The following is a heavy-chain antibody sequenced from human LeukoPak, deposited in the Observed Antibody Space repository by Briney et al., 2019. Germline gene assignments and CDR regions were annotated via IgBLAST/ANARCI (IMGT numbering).Heavy chain of an antibody. V-gene: IGHV1-24*01. J-gene: IGHJ6*03. CDR3: ARDLIPVRGVIKVSDYYYYMDV. CDR2: FDPEKGET. D-gene: IGHD3-10*01. Sequence: ASVKVSCKVSGYTLTELSMHWVRQAPGKGFEWMGRFDPEKGETIYAQKFQGRVIMTEDTSTDTAYMELSSLRSEDTAVYYCARDLIPVRGVIKVSDYYYYMDVWGKGTTVTISS. CDR1: GYTLTELS.